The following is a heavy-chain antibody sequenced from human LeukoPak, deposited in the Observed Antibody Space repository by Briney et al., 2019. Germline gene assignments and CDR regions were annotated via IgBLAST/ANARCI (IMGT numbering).Heavy chain of an antibody. J-gene: IGHJ6*03. V-gene: IGHV1-46*01. CDR1: GYSFTNNY. CDR2: INPSDGST. Sequence: ASVKVSCKASGYSFTNNYIHWVRQAPGQGLEWMGMINPSDGSTNYAQDFQGRVTMTRDMSTSTVYMELSSLRSEDTALYYCARGRSSMVRGYYYYYMDVWGKGTTVTISS. CDR3: ARGRSSMVRGYYYYYMDV. D-gene: IGHD3-10*01.